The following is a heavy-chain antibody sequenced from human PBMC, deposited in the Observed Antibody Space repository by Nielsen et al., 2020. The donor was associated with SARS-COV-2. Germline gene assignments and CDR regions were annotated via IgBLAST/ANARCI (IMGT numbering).Heavy chain of an antibody. J-gene: IGHJ4*02. D-gene: IGHD3-9*01. V-gene: IGHV4-61*08. CDR3: AREGFDWHYDY. Sequence: SETLSLTCTVSGGSISSGDYYWSWIRQPPGKGPEWIGYVYYSGSTTSNPSLKSRVTISLDTSKNQFSLRLSSVTAADTAVYYCAREGFDWHYDYWGQGTLVT. CDR1: GGSISSGDYY. CDR2: VYYSGST.